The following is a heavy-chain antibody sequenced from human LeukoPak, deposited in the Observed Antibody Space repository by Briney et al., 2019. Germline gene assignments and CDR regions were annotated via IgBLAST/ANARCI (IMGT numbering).Heavy chain of an antibody. D-gene: IGHD1-26*01. J-gene: IGHJ4*02. Sequence: GGSLRLSCAASGFTFDDYAMPWVRQAPGKGLEWVSGISWNSGSIGYADSVKGRFTISRDNAKNSLYLQMNSLRAEDTALYYCATQKRSYYGYFDYWGQGTLVTVSS. CDR3: ATQKRSYYGYFDY. V-gene: IGHV3-9*01. CDR1: GFTFDDYA. CDR2: ISWNSGSI.